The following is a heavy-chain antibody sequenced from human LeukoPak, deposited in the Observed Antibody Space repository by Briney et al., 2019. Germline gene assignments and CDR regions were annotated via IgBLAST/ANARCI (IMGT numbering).Heavy chain of an antibody. J-gene: IGHJ5*02. CDR3: ARRLRIAVAGNNWFDP. CDR2: IYYSGST. D-gene: IGHD6-19*01. V-gene: IGHV4-39*01. Sequence: SETLSLTCTVSGGSISSSSYYWGWIRQPPGKGLEWIGSIYYSGSTYYNPSLKSRVTISVDTSKNQFSLKLSSVTAADTAVYYCARRLRIAVAGNNWFDPWGRGTLVTVSS. CDR1: GGSISSSSYY.